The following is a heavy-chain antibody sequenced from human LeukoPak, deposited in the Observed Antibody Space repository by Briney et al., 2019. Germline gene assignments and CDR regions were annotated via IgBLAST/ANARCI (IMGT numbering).Heavy chain of an antibody. V-gene: IGHV3-23*01. CDR1: GFTFSSYA. J-gene: IGHJ5*02. D-gene: IGHD5-18*01. CDR3: AKDLGYSYGSNWFDP. Sequence: PGGPLRLSCAASGFTFSSYAMSWVRQAPGKGLEWVSAISGSGRSTYYADSVKGRFTISRDNSKNTLYLQMNSLRAEDTAVYYCAKDLGYSYGSNWFDPWGQGTLVTVSS. CDR2: ISGSGRST.